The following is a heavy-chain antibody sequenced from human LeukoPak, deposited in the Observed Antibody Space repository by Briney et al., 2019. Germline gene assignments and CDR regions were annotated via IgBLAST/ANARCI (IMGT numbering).Heavy chain of an antibody. D-gene: IGHD2-21*01. CDR2: IKQDGSEK. J-gene: IGHJ5*02. Sequence: GGSLRLSCAASGFTFSSYWMSWVRQAPGKGLEWVANIKQDGSEKYYVDSVKGRFTISRDNAKNSLYLQMNSLRAEDTAVYYCARDGGFVGDWFDPWGQGTLVTVSS. CDR3: ARDGGFVGDWFDP. V-gene: IGHV3-7*01. CDR1: GFTFSSYW.